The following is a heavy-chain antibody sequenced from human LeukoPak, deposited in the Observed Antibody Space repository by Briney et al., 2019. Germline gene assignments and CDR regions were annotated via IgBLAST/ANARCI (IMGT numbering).Heavy chain of an antibody. D-gene: IGHD3-22*01. Sequence: ASVKVSCKASGGTFSSYAISWVRQAPGQGLEWMGWISAYNGNTNYAQKLQGRVTMTTDTSTSTAYMELRSLRSDDTAVYYCARDLRTMIVVVISRDWYFDLWGRGTLVTVSS. CDR3: ARDLRTMIVVVISRDWYFDL. V-gene: IGHV1-18*01. CDR1: GGTFSSYA. CDR2: ISAYNGNT. J-gene: IGHJ2*01.